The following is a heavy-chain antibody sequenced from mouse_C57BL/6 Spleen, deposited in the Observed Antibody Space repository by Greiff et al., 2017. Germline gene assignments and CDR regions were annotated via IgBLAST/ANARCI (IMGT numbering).Heavy chain of an antibody. J-gene: IGHJ2*01. Sequence: EVQRVESGGGLVQPGGSLSLSCAASGFTFTDYYMSWVRQPPGKALEWLGFIRNKANGYTTEYSESVKGRFTISRDNSQSILYLQMNALRAEDSATYYCARANWDVYFDYWGQGTTLTVSS. CDR1: GFTFTDYY. D-gene: IGHD4-1*01. V-gene: IGHV7-3*01. CDR2: IRNKANGYTT. CDR3: ARANWDVYFDY.